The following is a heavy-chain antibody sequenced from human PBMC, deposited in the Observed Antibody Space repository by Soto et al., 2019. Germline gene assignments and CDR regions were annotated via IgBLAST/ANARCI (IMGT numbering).Heavy chain of an antibody. CDR1: GFTFSSYS. Sequence: PGGSLRLSCAASGFTFSSYSMNWVRQAPGKGLEWVSSISSSSSYIYYADSVKGRFTISRDNAKNSLYLQMNSLRAEDTAVYYCAREDYDFWSGYRTLYYFDYWGQGTLVTVSS. CDR3: AREDYDFWSGYRTLYYFDY. D-gene: IGHD3-3*01. V-gene: IGHV3-21*01. CDR2: ISSSSSYI. J-gene: IGHJ4*02.